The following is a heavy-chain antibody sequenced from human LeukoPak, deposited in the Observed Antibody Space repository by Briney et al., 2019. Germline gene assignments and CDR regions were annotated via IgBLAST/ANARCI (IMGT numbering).Heavy chain of an antibody. Sequence: GGSLRLSCAASGLTFSSYAMSWVRQAPGKGLEWVSAISGSGGTTYYADSVKGRFTISRDNSKNTLYLQMNSLRAEDTAVYYCAKPLFDYDSSGYPRDYWGQGTLVTVSS. CDR1: GLTFSSYA. CDR2: ISGSGGTT. D-gene: IGHD3-22*01. CDR3: AKPLFDYDSSGYPRDY. V-gene: IGHV3-23*01. J-gene: IGHJ4*02.